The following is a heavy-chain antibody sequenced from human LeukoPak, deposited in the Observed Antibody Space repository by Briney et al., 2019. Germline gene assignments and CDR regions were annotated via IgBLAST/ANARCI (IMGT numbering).Heavy chain of an antibody. CDR2: ISGSGGST. Sequence: GGSLRLSCAASGFTFSSYAMSWVRQAPGKGREWVSAISGSGGSTYYADSVKGRFTISRDNSKNTLYLQMNSLRAEDTAVYYCAEDISGSQYCRGGSCYSSEYCQYWGQGTLVTVSS. V-gene: IGHV3-23*01. D-gene: IGHD2-15*01. CDR3: AEDISGSQYCRGGSCYSSEYCQY. J-gene: IGHJ1*01. CDR1: GFTFSSYA.